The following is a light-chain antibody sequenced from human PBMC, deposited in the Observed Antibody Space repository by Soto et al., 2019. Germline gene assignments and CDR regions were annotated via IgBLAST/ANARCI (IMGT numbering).Light chain of an antibody. J-gene: IGKJ4*01. V-gene: IGKV3-15*01. Sequence: EIVMTQSPASLSVSPGERATLSCRASQSVSGSLAWYQQKPGQAPRLLIYGASTRATGIPARFSGSGSGTEFTLTISSLQSEDFAVYYCQQYSHWPPLTFGGGTKVEIK. CDR1: QSVSGS. CDR3: QQYSHWPPLT. CDR2: GAS.